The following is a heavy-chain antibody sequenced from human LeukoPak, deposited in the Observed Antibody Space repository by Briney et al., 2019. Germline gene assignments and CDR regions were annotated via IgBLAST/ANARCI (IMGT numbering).Heavy chain of an antibody. CDR2: ISASAFTK. CDR1: GFIFNNFA. Sequence: GGSLRLCCAASGFIFNNFAMSWVRQAPGKGLEWVSDISASAFTKTYADSVKGRFTISRDNSKNTVSLQMNSVRVEDTAIYYCAKSLRGYSGYDSFGGQGTQVTVSS. CDR3: AKSLRGYSGYDSF. V-gene: IGHV3-23*01. J-gene: IGHJ4*02. D-gene: IGHD5-12*01.